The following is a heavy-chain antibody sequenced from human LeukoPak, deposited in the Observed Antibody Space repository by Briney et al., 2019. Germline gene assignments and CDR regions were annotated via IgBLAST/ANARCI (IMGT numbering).Heavy chain of an antibody. J-gene: IGHJ6*02. CDR1: GFTFSHYG. V-gene: IGHV3-33*01. D-gene: IGHD2-15*01. Sequence: GGSLRLSCAASGFTFSHYGMHWVRQAPGKGLEWVAIIWYDGSNKYYADSVKGRFTISRDDSKNTLYLQVNSLRAEDTAVYYCARFCSGGSCYSDYYYYYGMDVWGQGTTVTASS. CDR2: IWYDGSNK. CDR3: ARFCSGGSCYSDYYYYYGMDV.